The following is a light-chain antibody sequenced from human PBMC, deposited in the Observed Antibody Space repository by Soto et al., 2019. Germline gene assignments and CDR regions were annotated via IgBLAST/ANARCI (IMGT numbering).Light chain of an antibody. V-gene: IGKV3-20*01. CDR3: QQSGSSFYT. J-gene: IGKJ2*01. CDR2: GAS. CDR1: QSVSSAY. Sequence: EIVLTQSPGTLSLSPGERATLSCRASQSVSSAYLAWYQQIPGQAPRLLIYGASSRATGIPDRFSGSGSGPDFTLTSSGLEPEDFAVDYCQQSGSSFYTFGQGTKLEIK.